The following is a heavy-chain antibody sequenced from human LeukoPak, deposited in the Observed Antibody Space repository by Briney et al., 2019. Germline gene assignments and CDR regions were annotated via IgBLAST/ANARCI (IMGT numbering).Heavy chain of an antibody. CDR1: GYTLTELS. CDR2: FDPEDGET. CDR3: ATFDSSGFGDAFDI. V-gene: IGHV1-24*01. J-gene: IGHJ3*02. Sequence: SVKVSCKVSGYTLTELSMHWVRQAPGKGLEWMGGFDPEDGETIYAQKFQGRVTTTEDTSTDTAYMELSSLRSEDTAVYYCATFDSSGFGDAFDIWGQGTMVTVSP. D-gene: IGHD6-19*01.